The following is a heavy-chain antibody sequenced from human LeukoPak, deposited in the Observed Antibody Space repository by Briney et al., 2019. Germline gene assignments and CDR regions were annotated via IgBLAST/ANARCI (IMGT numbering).Heavy chain of an antibody. Sequence: GGSLRLSCAASGFTFSSYWMSWVRQAPGKGLEWVANINQDGIEKYYVDSVKGRFTISRDNAKNSLYLQMNSLRAEDMALYYCAKASGYSSSWYLDVWGKGTTVTVSS. J-gene: IGHJ6*03. D-gene: IGHD6-13*01. CDR3: AKASGYSSSWYLDV. CDR2: INQDGIEK. CDR1: GFTFSSYW. V-gene: IGHV3-7*03.